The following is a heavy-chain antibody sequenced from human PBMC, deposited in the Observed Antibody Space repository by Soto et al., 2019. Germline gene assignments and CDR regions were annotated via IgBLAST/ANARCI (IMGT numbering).Heavy chain of an antibody. D-gene: IGHD3-10*01. V-gene: IGHV4-31*03. J-gene: IGHJ4*02. CDR1: GGSISSGGYY. CDR2: IYYSGST. Sequence: TSETLSLTCTVSGGSISSGGYYWSWIRQHPGKGLEWIGYIYYSGSTYYNPSLKSRVTISVDTSKNQFSLKLSSVTAADTAVYYYARFGYGSGSWPADYWGQGTLVTVS. CDR3: ARFGYGSGSWPADY.